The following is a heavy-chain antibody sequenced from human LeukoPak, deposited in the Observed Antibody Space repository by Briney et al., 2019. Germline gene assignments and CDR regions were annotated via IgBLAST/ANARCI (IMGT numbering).Heavy chain of an antibody. V-gene: IGHV3-23*01. Sequence: PGGSLRLSCAASGFTFSSYAMSWVRQAPGKGLEWVSAISGSGGSTYYADSVKGRFTISRDNSKNTLYLQMNSLRAEDTAVYYCAKDSAYYYDSSGYYSGAFDIWGQGTMVTVSS. CDR2: ISGSGGST. J-gene: IGHJ3*02. CDR3: AKDSAYYYDSSGYYSGAFDI. CDR1: GFTFSSYA. D-gene: IGHD3-22*01.